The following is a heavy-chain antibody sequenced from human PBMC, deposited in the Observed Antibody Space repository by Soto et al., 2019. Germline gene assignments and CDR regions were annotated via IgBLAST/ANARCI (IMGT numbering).Heavy chain of an antibody. J-gene: IGHJ4*02. CDR3: VSQRTTVPTKAYFDY. D-gene: IGHD4-17*01. V-gene: IGHV4-39*01. CDR1: GGIVANSTSY. Sequence: PETLTATSTGSGGIVANSTSYCGWISQSTVHALDWIGSVYYRGRRYSKSAAKSRATISVDKSKNRFSLSLNSVTASDKAVYFCVSQRTTVPTKAYFDYWGQGALGTVS. CDR2: VYYRGRR.